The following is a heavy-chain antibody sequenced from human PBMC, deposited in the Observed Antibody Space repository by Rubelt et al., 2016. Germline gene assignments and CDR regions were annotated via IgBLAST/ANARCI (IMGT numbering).Heavy chain of an antibody. Sequence: KPSETLSLTCAVYGGSFSGYYWSWIRQPPGKGLEWIGEINHSGSTNYIPSLKSRVTISVDTSKNQFSLKLSSVTAADTAVYYCARDPAQFFFDSWGQGTLVTVSS. CDR3: ARDPAQFFFDS. D-gene: IGHD5-24*01. CDR1: GGSFSGYY. CDR2: INHSGST. V-gene: IGHV4-34*01. J-gene: IGHJ5*01.